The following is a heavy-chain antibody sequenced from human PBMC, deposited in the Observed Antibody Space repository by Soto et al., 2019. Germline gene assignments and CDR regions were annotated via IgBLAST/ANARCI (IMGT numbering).Heavy chain of an antibody. CDR2: ISFDGSTT. V-gene: IGHV3-30*18. J-gene: IGHJ4*02. CDR3: AKMHTPKVLFGIPEY. D-gene: IGHD5-18*01. Sequence: GGSLRLSCAGSGFTFSNYGMHWVRQAPGKGLEWVSVISFDGSTTHSADSVKGRFTISRDNSKNTLWLQMSSLRLDDTALYFCAKMHTPKVLFGIPEYWGQGTLVTVSS. CDR1: GFTFSNYG.